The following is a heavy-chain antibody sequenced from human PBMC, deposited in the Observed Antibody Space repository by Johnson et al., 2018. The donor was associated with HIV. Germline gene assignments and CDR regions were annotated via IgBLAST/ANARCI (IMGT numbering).Heavy chain of an antibody. CDR2: ISGSGGST. Sequence: VQLVESGGGLVQPGGSLRLSCAASGFAFSSYAMTWVRQAPGKGLEWVSSISGSGGSTYYADSVKGQFTISSDNSKNTLYLQMNSLRAEDTAVYYCAKEVGWLGDAFDIWGQGTMVTVSS. V-gene: IGHV3-23*04. J-gene: IGHJ3*02. CDR3: AKEVGWLGDAFDI. CDR1: GFAFSSYA. D-gene: IGHD6-19*01.